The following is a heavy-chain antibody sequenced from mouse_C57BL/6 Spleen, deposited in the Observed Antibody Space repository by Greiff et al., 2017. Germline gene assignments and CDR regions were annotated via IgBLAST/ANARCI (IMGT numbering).Heavy chain of an antibody. V-gene: IGHV5-16*01. J-gene: IGHJ2*01. CDR2: INYDGSST. Sequence: EVKLVESEGGLVQPGSSMKLSCTASGFTFSDYYMAWVRQVPEKGLEWVANINYDGSSTYYLDSLKSRFIISRDNAKNILYLQMSSLKSEDTATYYCARGGWLFDYWGQGTTLTVSS. D-gene: IGHD2-3*01. CDR3: ARGGWLFDY. CDR1: GFTFSDYY.